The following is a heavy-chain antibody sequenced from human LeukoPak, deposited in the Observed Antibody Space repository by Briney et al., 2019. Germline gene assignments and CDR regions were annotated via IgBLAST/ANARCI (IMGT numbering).Heavy chain of an antibody. V-gene: IGHV3-30*03. J-gene: IGHJ4*02. Sequence: GGSLRLSCAASGFTFSSYGMHWVRQAPGKGLEWVAVISYDGSNKYYADSVKGRFTISRDNAKNSLYLQMNSLRAEDTAVYYCARDHPGDYYFDYWGQGTLVTVSS. CDR3: ARDHPGDYYFDY. CDR2: ISYDGSNK. CDR1: GFTFSSYG. D-gene: IGHD1-14*01.